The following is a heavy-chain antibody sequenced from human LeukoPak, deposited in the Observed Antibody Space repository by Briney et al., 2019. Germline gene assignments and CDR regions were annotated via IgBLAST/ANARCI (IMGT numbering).Heavy chain of an antibody. V-gene: IGHV1-69*01. CDR3: ARVTSYGSGNMRGYYYYGMDV. J-gene: IGHJ6*04. CDR1: GGTFSSYA. D-gene: IGHD3-10*01. Sequence: SVKVSCKASGGTFSSYAISWVRQAPGQGLEWMGEIIPIFGTANYAQKFQGKVTITADESTSTAYMELSSLRSEDTAVYYCARVTSYGSGNMRGYYYYGMDVWGKGTTVTVSS. CDR2: IIPIFGTA.